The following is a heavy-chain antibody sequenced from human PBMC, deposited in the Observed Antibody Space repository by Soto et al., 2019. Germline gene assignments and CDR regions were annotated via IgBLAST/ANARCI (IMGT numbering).Heavy chain of an antibody. CDR3: ARDFGSPSSPFDY. J-gene: IGHJ4*02. V-gene: IGHV1-3*01. CDR1: GYSIADYT. CDR2: IAAGNGNT. Sequence: EASVKVSCKASGYSIADYTIHWVRQAPGRGLEWMGWIAAGNGNTRFSQKFQGRLTIPLDTPVNIAYMELSSLRSEDTSLYYCARDFGSPSSPFDYWGQGTLVTVSS. D-gene: IGHD6-6*01.